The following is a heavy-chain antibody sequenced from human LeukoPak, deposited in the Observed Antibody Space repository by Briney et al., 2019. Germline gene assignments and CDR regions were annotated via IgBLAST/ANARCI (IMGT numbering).Heavy chain of an antibody. V-gene: IGHV1-24*01. CDR2: FDPKDGET. J-gene: IGHJ6*03. Sequence: ASVKVSCKVSGFTLSELSMHWVRPAPGKGLEWVGGFDPKDGETVYAERFRDTVILTDDRSSNTAYMDLSSLGADDTAVYYCATGVYCATTTCPGYGNYYYFMDVWGEGTTVTV. CDR1: GFTLSELS. CDR3: ATGVYCATTTCPGYGNYYYFMDV. D-gene: IGHD2-21*01.